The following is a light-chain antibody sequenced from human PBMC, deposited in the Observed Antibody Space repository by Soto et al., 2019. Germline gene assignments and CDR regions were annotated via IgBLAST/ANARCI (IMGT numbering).Light chain of an antibody. V-gene: IGLV2-14*01. Sequence: QSVLAQPASVSGSPGQSITISCTGTISDVGGHNYVSWYQQHPGKAPKLMIYEVSYRPSGVSSRSSGSKSGNTASLTISGLQAEDEAAYYCSSRTSSSTHYVFGTGTKVT. CDR2: EVS. CDR1: ISDVGGHNY. CDR3: SSRTSSSTHYV. J-gene: IGLJ1*01.